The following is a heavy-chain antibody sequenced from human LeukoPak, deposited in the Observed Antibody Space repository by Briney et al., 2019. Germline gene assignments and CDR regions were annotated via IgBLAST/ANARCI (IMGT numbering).Heavy chain of an antibody. V-gene: IGHV4-30-4*07. CDR3: ARVVAAAGNNWFDP. CDR2: IHDSGST. D-gene: IGHD6-13*01. J-gene: IGHJ5*02. CDR1: GGSISSGSYY. Sequence: PSETLSLTCTVSGGSISSGSYYWSWIRQAPGKGLEWIAYIHDSGSTYYNPSLKSRVSISIDTSKNQFSLKLNSVTAADTAVYYCARVVAAAGNNWFDPWGQGTLVTVSS.